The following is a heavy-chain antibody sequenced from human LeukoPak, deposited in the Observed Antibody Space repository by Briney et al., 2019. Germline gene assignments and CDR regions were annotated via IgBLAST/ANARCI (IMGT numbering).Heavy chain of an antibody. J-gene: IGHJ3*02. CDR2: IKSKTDGGTT. Sequence: GRSLRLSCAASGFTFSSYGMHWVRQAPGKGLEWVGRIKSKTDGGTTDYAAPVKGRFTISRDNAKNSLYLQMNSLRAEDTAVYYCASELERGGDAFDIWGQGTMVTVSS. CDR3: ASELERGGDAFDI. CDR1: GFTFSSYG. V-gene: IGHV3-15*07. D-gene: IGHD1-1*01.